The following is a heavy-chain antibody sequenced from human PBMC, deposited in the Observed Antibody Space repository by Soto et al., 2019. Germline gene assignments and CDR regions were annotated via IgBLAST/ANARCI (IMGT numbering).Heavy chain of an antibody. V-gene: IGHV3-21*01. CDR2: ISSSSSYI. J-gene: IGHJ4*02. Sequence: GGSLRLSCAASGFTFSSYSMNWVRQAPGKGLEWVSSISSSSSYIYYADSVKGRFTISRDNAKNSLYLQMNSLRAEDTAVYYCATHRSRSGYYYWGQGTLVTVSS. CDR1: GFTFSSYS. CDR3: ATHRSRSGYYY. D-gene: IGHD3-22*01.